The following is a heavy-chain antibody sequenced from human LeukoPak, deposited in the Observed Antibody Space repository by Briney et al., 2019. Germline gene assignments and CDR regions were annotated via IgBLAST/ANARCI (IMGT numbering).Heavy chain of an antibody. CDR2: VYYSGST. J-gene: IGHJ4*02. V-gene: IGHV4-59*01. Sequence: PSETLSLTCTVSGGSISTYYWSWIRRPPGKGLEWIGYVYYSGSTNYNSSLKSRVTISVDTSKSQFSLKLSSVTAADTAVYYCVRHSGTSRIFGFDFWGQGTLVTVSS. CDR3: VRHSGTSRIFGFDF. CDR1: GGSISTYY. D-gene: IGHD1-26*01.